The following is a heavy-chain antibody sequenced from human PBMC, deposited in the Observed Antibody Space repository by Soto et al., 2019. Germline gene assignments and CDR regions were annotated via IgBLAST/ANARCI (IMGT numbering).Heavy chain of an antibody. V-gene: IGHV5-10-1*01. J-gene: IGHJ6*02. CDR3: ARYCSSTSCYGLTRGGYYYYGMDV. D-gene: IGHD2-2*01. CDR1: GYSFTSYW. Sequence: PGESLKISCKGSGYSFTSYWISWVRQMPGKGLEWMGRIDPSDSYTNYSPSFQGHVTISADKSISTAYLQWSSLKASDTATYYCARYCSSTSCYGLTRGGYYYYGMDVWGQGTTVTVSS. CDR2: IDPSDSYT.